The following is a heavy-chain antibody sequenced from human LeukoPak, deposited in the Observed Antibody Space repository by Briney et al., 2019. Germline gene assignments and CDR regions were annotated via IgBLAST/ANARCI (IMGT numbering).Heavy chain of an antibody. D-gene: IGHD6-19*01. CDR1: GYSFTSYW. V-gene: IGHV5-51*01. Sequence: GESLKLSCKGSGYSFTSYWIGWVRQMPGKGLEWMGIIYPGDSDTRYSPSFQGQVTISADKSISTAYLQWSSLQASDTAMYYCAKYDRSSGWYVDYWGQGTLVTVSS. J-gene: IGHJ4*02. CDR2: IYPGDSDT. CDR3: AKYDRSSGWYVDY.